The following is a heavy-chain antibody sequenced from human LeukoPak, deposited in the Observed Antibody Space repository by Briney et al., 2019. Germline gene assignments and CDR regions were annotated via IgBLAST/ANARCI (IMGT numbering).Heavy chain of an antibody. CDR1: GGSISSGSYY. CDR3: ARTLPDDFWSGYPDY. D-gene: IGHD3-3*01. V-gene: IGHV4-61*02. CDR2: IYTSGST. J-gene: IGHJ4*02. Sequence: SQTLSLTCTVSGGSISSGSYYWSWIRQPAGKGLEWIGRIYTSGSTNYNPSLKSRVTISVDTSKNQFSLKLSSVTAADTAVYYCARTLPDDFWSGYPDYWGQGTLVTVSS.